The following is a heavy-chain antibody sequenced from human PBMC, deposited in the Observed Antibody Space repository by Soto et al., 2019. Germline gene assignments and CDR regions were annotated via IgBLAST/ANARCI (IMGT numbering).Heavy chain of an antibody. V-gene: IGHV3-23*01. CDR2: ISGSGGST. CDR3: AKDHSSSWVDHYYYYYGMDV. CDR1: GFTFSSYA. J-gene: IGHJ6*02. Sequence: GGSLRLSCAASGFTFSSYAMSWVRQAPGKGLEWVSAISGSGGSTYYADSVKGRFTISRDNSKNTLYLQMNSLRAEDTAVYYCAKDHSSSWVDHYYYYYGMDVWGQGTTVTVSS. D-gene: IGHD6-13*01.